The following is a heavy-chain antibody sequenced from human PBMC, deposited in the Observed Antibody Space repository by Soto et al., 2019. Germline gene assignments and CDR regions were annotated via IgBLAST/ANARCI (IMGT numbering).Heavy chain of an antibody. CDR1: GGTFSSYA. D-gene: IGHD6-13*01. V-gene: IGHV1-69*01. J-gene: IGHJ6*02. CDR3: AKHPLAAAGLRATATVSYYYYYGMDV. CDR2: IIPIFGTA. Sequence: QVQLVQSGAEVKKPGSSVKVSCKASGGTFSSYAISWVRQAPGQGLEWMGGIIPIFGTANYAQKFQGRVTITADESTSTAYMELSSLRSEDTAVYYCAKHPLAAAGLRATATVSYYYYYGMDVWGQGTTVTVSS.